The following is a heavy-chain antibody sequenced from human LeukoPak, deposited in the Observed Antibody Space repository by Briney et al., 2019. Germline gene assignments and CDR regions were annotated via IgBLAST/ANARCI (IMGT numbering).Heavy chain of an antibody. J-gene: IGHJ4*02. Sequence: ASVKVSCKASGYAFYYYGITWVRQAPGQGLEWVGWISLNNGNTHYTKYAQKFQGRVTLTADTSTATAYMELRGLRSDDTAVYYCQRVTIFGVVIDFDYWGQGTLVAVSS. CDR1: GYAFYYYG. V-gene: IGHV1-18*01. CDR2: ISLNNGNT. CDR3: QRVTIFGVVIDFDY. D-gene: IGHD3-3*01.